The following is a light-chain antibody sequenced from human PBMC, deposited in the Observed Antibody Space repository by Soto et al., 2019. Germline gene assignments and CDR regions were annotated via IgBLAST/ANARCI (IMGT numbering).Light chain of an antibody. V-gene: IGKV4-1*01. CDR2: WAS. CDR1: ERALYNSYNETF. CDR3: QQYYSTPLT. J-gene: IGKJ4*01. Sequence: DIVMTPSPDSLALSLGDGSTINCSSSERALYNSYNETFLACYQQKPGQPPTQLIYWASTRESGVPDRFSGSGSGPDFTLTICSLQAEDVAVYYCQQYYSTPLTFGGGTKVDIK.